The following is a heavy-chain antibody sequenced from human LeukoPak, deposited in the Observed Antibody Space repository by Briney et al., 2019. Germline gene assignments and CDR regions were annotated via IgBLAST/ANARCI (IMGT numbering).Heavy chain of an antibody. Sequence: ASVNVSCKTSGYTFTSYYIHWVRQAPGQGLEWLGIINPSGGSTTYAQKFQGRVTMTTDTSTSTVYMELTSLRSDDTAVYYCARSSAYYNEADIWGQGTMVTVSS. CDR2: INPSGGST. V-gene: IGHV1-46*01. J-gene: IGHJ3*02. D-gene: IGHD3-9*01. CDR3: ARSSAYYNEADI. CDR1: GYTFTSYY.